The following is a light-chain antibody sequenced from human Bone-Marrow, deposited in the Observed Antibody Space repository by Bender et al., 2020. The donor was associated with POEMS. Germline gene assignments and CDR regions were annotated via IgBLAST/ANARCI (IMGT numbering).Light chain of an antibody. Sequence: SYELTQPPSVSVSPGQTATITCSGDKLGNKYTFWYQQKPGQPPVQVMYQDNRRPSGISERFSGSNSGNTATLTISGTQAMDEADYYCSSYTSSSTLVFCGGTKLTVL. J-gene: IGLJ3*02. CDR2: QDN. CDR3: SSYTSSSTLV. CDR1: KLGNKY. V-gene: IGLV3-1*01.